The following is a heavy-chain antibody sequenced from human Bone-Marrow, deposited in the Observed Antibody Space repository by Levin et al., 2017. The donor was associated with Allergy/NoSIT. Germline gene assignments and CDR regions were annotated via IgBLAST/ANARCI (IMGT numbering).Heavy chain of an antibody. CDR2: ISTEGTYK. D-gene: IGHD2/OR15-2a*01. CDR3: ARVGRGDYFDGSYNFDF. Sequence: GGSLRLSCAASEFTFSTYSFNWVRQAPGKGLEWVASISTEGTYKFYADSVKGRFNISRDNPKSTLYLHMSNLRGEDTAIYYCARVGRGDYFDGSYNFDFWGQGTLVTVSS. V-gene: IGHV3-21*06. CDR1: EFTFSTYS. J-gene: IGHJ4*02.